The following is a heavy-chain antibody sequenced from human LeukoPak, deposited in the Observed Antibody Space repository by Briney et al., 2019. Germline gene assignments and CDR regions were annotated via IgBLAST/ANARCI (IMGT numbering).Heavy chain of an antibody. J-gene: IGHJ4*02. CDR1: GGTFSSYA. V-gene: IGHV1-69*13. D-gene: IGHD3-22*01. CDR2: IIPIFGTA. Sequence: ASVKVSCKASGGTFSSYAISWVRQAPGQGLEWMGGIIPIFGTANYAQKFQGRVTITADESTSTAYMELSSLRSEDTAVYYCATGSPTYYYDSSGLWGQGTLVTVSS. CDR3: ATGSPTYYYDSSGL.